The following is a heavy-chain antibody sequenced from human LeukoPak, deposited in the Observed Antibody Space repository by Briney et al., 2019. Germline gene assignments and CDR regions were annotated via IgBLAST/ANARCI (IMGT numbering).Heavy chain of an antibody. D-gene: IGHD4-17*01. Sequence: GGSLRLSCVASGFTFSTYWMSWVRQAPGKGLEWVANIKHDGGDKYYVDSVKGRFTISRDNAKNSLYLQMNSLRAEDTAEYYCRSLMTTVTTPIDYWGQGTLVTVSS. V-gene: IGHV3-7*02. CDR2: IKHDGGDK. J-gene: IGHJ4*02. CDR3: RSLMTTVTTPIDY. CDR1: GFTFSTYW.